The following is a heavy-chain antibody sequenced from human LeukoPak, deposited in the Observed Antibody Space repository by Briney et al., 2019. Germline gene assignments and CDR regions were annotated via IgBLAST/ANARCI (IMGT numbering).Heavy chain of an antibody. Sequence: ASVKVSCKASGYTFTSYGISWVRQAPGQGLEWMGWISAYNGNTNYAQKLQGRVTMTTDTSTSTAYMELRSLRSDDTAVYYCARGSDSSSWYFEDFDYWGQGTLVTVSS. CDR3: ARGSDSSSWYFEDFDY. J-gene: IGHJ4*02. CDR2: ISAYNGNT. CDR1: GYTFTSYG. V-gene: IGHV1-18*01. D-gene: IGHD6-13*01.